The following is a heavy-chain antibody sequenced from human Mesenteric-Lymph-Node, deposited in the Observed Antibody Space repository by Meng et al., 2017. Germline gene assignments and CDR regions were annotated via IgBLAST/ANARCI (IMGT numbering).Heavy chain of an antibody. D-gene: IGHD2-15*01. CDR3: ARLYCSGGSCYTIDY. CDR1: GYTFTSYA. CDR2: INTNTGNP. Sequence: GQLVPSGSGLKKPGASVKVSGKASGYTFTSYAMNWVRQAPGQGLEWMGWINTNTGNPTYAQGFTGRFVFSLDTSVSTAYLQISSLKAADTAVYYCARLYCSGGSCYTIDYWGQGTLVTVSS. V-gene: IGHV7-4-1*02. J-gene: IGHJ4*02.